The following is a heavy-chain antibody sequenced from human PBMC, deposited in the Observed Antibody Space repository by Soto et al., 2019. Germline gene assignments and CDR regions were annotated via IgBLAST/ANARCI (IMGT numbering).Heavy chain of an antibody. D-gene: IGHD3-10*01. CDR2: IWYDGRNK. V-gene: IGHV3-33*01. J-gene: IGHJ4*02. CDR3: ARDGSYYYGSGVFD. CDR1: GFTFSSYG. Sequence: QVQLVESGGGVVQPGRSLRLSCAASGFTFSSYGMHWVRQVPGKGLEWVAVIWYDGRNKDYGECVKGRFTISRDNSKNTVYLQMNSLRVEDTAVYHCARDGSYYYGSGVFDWGQGTLVTVSS.